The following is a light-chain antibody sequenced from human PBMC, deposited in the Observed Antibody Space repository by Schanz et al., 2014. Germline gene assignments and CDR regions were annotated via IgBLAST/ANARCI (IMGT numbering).Light chain of an antibody. Sequence: QSALTQPASVSGSPGQSITISCTGTSSDVGGYNYVSWYQQHPGKAPKLIISDVTRRPSGVPDRFSGFKSDNTASLTVSGLQAEDEADYYCSSYAGSINWVFGGGTKLTVL. J-gene: IGLJ3*02. V-gene: IGLV2-8*01. CDR2: DVT. CDR3: SSYAGSINWV. CDR1: SSDVGGYNY.